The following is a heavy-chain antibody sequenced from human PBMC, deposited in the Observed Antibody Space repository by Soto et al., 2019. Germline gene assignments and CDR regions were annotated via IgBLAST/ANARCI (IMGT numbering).Heavy chain of an antibody. D-gene: IGHD1-26*01. CDR3: SGGVGDAF. CDR2: INQDGSEK. CDR1: ESTVRRDW. V-gene: IGHV3-7*03. J-gene: IGHJ4*02. Sequence: EVHLVESGGGLVQTGGSLRLSCAIYESTVRRDWMNWVRQAPGKGLEWVAHINQDGSEKYYVDSVKGRFTISRDNANNLLSLQMNGLGAGDTAMYSCSGGVGDAFWGQGTLVTVSS.